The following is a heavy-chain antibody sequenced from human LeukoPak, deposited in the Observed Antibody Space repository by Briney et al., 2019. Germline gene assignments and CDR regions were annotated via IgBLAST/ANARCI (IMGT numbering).Heavy chain of an antibody. D-gene: IGHD6-19*01. CDR2: IKSKTDGGTT. J-gene: IGHJ6*02. Sequence: GGSLRLSCAASEFTFSNAWMSWVRQAPGKGLEWVGRIKSKTDGGTTDYAAPVKGRFTISRDDSKNTLYLQMNSLKTEDTAVYYCTTGIAVAGTRALGMDVWGQGTTVTVSS. CDR1: EFTFSNAW. CDR3: TTGIAVAGTRALGMDV. V-gene: IGHV3-15*01.